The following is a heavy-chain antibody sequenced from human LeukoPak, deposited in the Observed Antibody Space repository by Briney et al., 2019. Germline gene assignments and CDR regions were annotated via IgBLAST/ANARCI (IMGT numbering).Heavy chain of an antibody. J-gene: IGHJ4*02. CDR3: AKDLSGWSQYFDY. Sequence: PGGSLRLSCAASGFTFSSSGMHWVRQAPGKGLEWVAFIRYDGSNKYYADSVKVRFTISRDNSKNTMYLQMTSLRAEDTAVYYCAKDLSGWSQYFDYWGQGTLVTVSS. CDR1: GFTFSSSG. D-gene: IGHD6-19*01. CDR2: IRYDGSNK. V-gene: IGHV3-30*02.